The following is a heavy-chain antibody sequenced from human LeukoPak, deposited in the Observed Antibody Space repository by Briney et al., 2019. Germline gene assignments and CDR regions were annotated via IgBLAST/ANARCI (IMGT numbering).Heavy chain of an antibody. CDR2: INPNSGGT. V-gene: IGHV1-2*02. Sequence: ASVKVSCKASGYTFTGYYMHWVRQAPGQGLEWMGWINPNSGGTNYAQKFQGRVTMTRDTSISTAYMELSRLRSDDTAVYYCASSGGDFAAADDSSSDYWGQGTLVTVSS. J-gene: IGHJ4*02. D-gene: IGHD6-13*01. CDR1: GYTFTGYY. CDR3: ASSGGDFAAADDSSSDY.